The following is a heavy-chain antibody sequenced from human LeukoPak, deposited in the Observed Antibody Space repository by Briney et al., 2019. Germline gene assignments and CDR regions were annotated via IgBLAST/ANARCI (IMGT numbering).Heavy chain of an antibody. V-gene: IGHV4-34*01. Sequence: PSETLSLTCAVYGGSFSDYDWSWIRQPPGKGLEWIGEINQSGSTNCDPSHKSRVSMSIDTSTSQFSLKLSSVTAADTAVYYCARGVLWRDRGLQYWGQGTLVTVSS. D-gene: IGHD3-10*01. CDR1: GGSFSDYD. CDR2: INQSGST. CDR3: ARGVLWRDRGLQY. J-gene: IGHJ4*02.